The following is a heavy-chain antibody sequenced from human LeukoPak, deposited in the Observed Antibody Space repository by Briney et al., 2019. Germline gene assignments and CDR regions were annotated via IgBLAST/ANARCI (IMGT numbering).Heavy chain of an antibody. CDR2: IRYDGSNK. CDR3: ARGGGYSFYRIGY. D-gene: IGHD5-18*01. Sequence: GGSLRLSCAASGFTFSSYGMHWVRQAPGKGLEWVAFIRYDGSNKYYADSVKGRFTISRDNSKNTLYLQMNSLRAEDTAVYYCARGGGYSFYRIGYWGQGTLVTVSS. V-gene: IGHV3-30*02. J-gene: IGHJ4*02. CDR1: GFTFSSYG.